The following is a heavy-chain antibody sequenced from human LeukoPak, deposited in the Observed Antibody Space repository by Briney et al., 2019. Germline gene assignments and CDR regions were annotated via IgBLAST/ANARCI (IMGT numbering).Heavy chain of an antibody. CDR3: AKSERPGQLWLQDLFDY. CDR1: GFTFSSYA. CDR2: ISGSGGST. Sequence: GGSLRLSCAASGFTFSSYAMSWVRQAPGKGLEWVSAISGSGGSTYYADSVKGRFTISRDNSKNTLYLQMNSLRAEDTAVYYCAKSERPGQLWLQDLFDYWGQGTLVTVSS. D-gene: IGHD5-18*01. V-gene: IGHV3-23*01. J-gene: IGHJ4*02.